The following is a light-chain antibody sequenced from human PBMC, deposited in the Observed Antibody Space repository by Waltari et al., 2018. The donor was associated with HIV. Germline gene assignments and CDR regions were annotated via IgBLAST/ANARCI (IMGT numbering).Light chain of an antibody. CDR1: SSNIGAGYA. J-gene: IGLJ3*02. Sequence: QSVLTQPPSVSGAPGQRVTISCTGSSSNIGAGYAVHWYQQLPGTAPKLLIYGNSNRPSGVPDRFSGSKSGTSASLAITGLQAEDEADYYWQSYDSSLSGFWVFGGGTKLTVL. CDR3: QSYDSSLSGFWV. V-gene: IGLV1-40*01. CDR2: GNS.